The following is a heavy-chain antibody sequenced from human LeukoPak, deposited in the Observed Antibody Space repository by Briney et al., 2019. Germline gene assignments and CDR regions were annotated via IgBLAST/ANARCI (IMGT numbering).Heavy chain of an antibody. V-gene: IGHV3-43D*03. D-gene: IGHD2-2*01. Sequence: PGGSLGLSCAASGFTFDDYAMHWVRQAPGKGLEWVSLISWDGGSTYYADSVKGRFTISRDNSKNSLYLQMNSLRAKDTALYYCAKDIGYCSSTSCYYYYMDVWGKGTTVTVSS. CDR3: AKDIGYCSSTSCYYYYMDV. CDR2: ISWDGGST. CDR1: GFTFDDYA. J-gene: IGHJ6*03.